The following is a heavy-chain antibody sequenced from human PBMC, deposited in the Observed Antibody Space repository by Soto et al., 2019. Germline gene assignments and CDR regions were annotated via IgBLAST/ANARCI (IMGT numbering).Heavy chain of an antibody. D-gene: IGHD6-13*01. V-gene: IGHV4-61*01. CDR3: AAGEASSRNLAPYYLDF. J-gene: IGHJ4*02. Sequence: PSETLSLTCTVSGGSFKSGSYSWSWIRQPPGKGLEWIGYVYHTGRTSYNPSLKSRVSISEDTSKNQFSLKLLSVTTADTAVYFCAAGEASSRNLAPYYLDFWGQGTLVTVSS. CDR2: VYHTGRT. CDR1: GGSFKSGSYS.